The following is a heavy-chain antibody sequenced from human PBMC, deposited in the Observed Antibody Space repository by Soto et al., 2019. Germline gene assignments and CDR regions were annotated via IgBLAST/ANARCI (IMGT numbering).Heavy chain of an antibody. CDR3: ARSYYDFWSGYLNYFDY. Sequence: QVQLVQSGAEVKKPGASVKVSCKASGYTFTSYDINWVRQATGQGLEWMGWMNPNSGNTGYAQKFQGRGTMTRNTSISTAYMELSSLRSEDTAVYYCARSYYDFWSGYLNYFDYWGQGTLVTVSS. CDR2: MNPNSGNT. CDR1: GYTFTSYD. V-gene: IGHV1-8*01. D-gene: IGHD3-3*01. J-gene: IGHJ4*02.